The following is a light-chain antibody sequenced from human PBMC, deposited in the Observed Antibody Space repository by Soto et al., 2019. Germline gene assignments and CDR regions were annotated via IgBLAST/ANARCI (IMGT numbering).Light chain of an antibody. J-gene: IGKJ5*01. Sequence: EIVLTQSPGTLSLSPGERGTLSCRASQSVSSSSLAWYQQRPGQAPRLLIYGTSNRATDIPHRFSGIGSGTDFTLTSSRLEPEDFAVYYCQQDGGSPPITFGQGTRLDSK. V-gene: IGKV3-20*01. CDR3: QQDGGSPPIT. CDR2: GTS. CDR1: QSVSSSS.